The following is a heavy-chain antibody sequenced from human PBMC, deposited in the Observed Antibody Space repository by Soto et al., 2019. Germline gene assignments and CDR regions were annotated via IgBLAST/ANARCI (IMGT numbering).Heavy chain of an antibody. CDR3: GRREDYSSASCYPADN. CDR2: IKQDGSEK. D-gene: IGHD2-2*01. Sequence: GGSLRLSCAASGFTFSSYWMSWVRQAPGKGLEWVANIKQDGSEKYYVDSVKGRFTISRDNAKNSLYLQMNSLRAEDTAVYYYGRREDYSSASCYPADNWGQGTLVTVSS. V-gene: IGHV3-7*01. CDR1: GFTFSSYW. J-gene: IGHJ4*01.